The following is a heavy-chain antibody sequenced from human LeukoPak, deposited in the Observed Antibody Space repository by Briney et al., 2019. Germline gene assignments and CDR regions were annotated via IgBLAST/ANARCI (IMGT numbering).Heavy chain of an antibody. CDR3: ARLFGFYDY. J-gene: IGHJ4*02. V-gene: IGHV4-59*01. Sequence: SETLSLTCSVSGGSMSSYYWSWIRQSPGKGLEWIGYIYHSGSTDYNSSLKSRVTISEDTSKKQFSLKVSSVTAADTAVYYCARLFGFYDYWGQGTLVTVSS. D-gene: IGHD2-21*01. CDR1: GGSMSSYY. CDR2: IYHSGST.